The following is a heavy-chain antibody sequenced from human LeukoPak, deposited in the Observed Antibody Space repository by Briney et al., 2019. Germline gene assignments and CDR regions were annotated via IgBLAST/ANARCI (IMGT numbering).Heavy chain of an antibody. J-gene: IGHJ4*02. V-gene: IGHV1-8*01. CDR2: MNPNSGNT. D-gene: IGHD3-10*01. CDR3: ARGDYYGSGTYYKKTVDY. Sequence: ASVKVSCKASGYTFTSYDINWVRRATGQGLEWMGWMNPNSGNTGYAQKLQGRVTMTTDTSTSTAYMELRSLRSDDTAVYYCARGDYYGSGTYYKKTVDYWGQGTLVTVSS. CDR1: GYTFTSYD.